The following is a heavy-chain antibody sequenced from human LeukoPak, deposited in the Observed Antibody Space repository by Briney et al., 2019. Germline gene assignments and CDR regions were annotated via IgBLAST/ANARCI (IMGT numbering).Heavy chain of an antibody. CDR3: ARTNYGGYLFDY. CDR2: IYYSGST. J-gene: IGHJ4*02. D-gene: IGHD5-12*01. V-gene: IGHV4-31*11. Sequence: SETLSLTCAVYGGSFSGYYWSWIRQYPGQGLEWIGYIYYSGSTYYNPSLKSRVTISVDTSKNQFSLKLSSVTAADTAVYYCARTNYGGYLFDYWGQGALVTVSS. CDR1: GGSFSGYY.